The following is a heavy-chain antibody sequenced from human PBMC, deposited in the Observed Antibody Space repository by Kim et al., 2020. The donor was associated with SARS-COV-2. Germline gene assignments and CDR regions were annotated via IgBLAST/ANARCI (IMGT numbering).Heavy chain of an antibody. Sequence: GGSLRLSCAASGFTFSSYWMSWVRQAPGKGLEWVANIKQDGSEKYYVDSVKGRFTISRDNAKNSLYLQMNSLRAEDTAVYYCARARIAAAGKRYGMDVWGQGTTVTVSS. V-gene: IGHV3-7*01. CDR1: GFTFSSYW. J-gene: IGHJ6*02. D-gene: IGHD6-13*01. CDR3: ARARIAAAGKRYGMDV. CDR2: IKQDGSEK.